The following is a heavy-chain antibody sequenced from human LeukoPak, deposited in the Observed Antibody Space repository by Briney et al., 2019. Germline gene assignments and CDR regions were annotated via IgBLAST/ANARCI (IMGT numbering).Heavy chain of an antibody. D-gene: IGHD3-22*01. CDR1: GFTFSDYY. J-gene: IGHJ4*02. Sequence: GGSLRLSCAASGFTFSDYYMSWIRQAPGKGLEWVSYISSSGSTIYYADSVKGRFTISRDNAKNSLYLQMNSLRADDTAVYYCARDFASSSLIVVVTMGYWGQGTLVTVSS. CDR2: ISSSGSTI. CDR3: ARDFASSSLIVVVTMGY. V-gene: IGHV3-11*01.